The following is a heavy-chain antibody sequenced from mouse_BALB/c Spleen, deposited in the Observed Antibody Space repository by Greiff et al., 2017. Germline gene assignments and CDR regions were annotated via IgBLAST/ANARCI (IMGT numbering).Heavy chain of an antibody. D-gene: IGHD1-1*01. J-gene: IGHJ2*01. CDR3: ARTVVATPSFDY. Sequence: EVQLVESGPELVKPGASVKIPCKASGYTFTDYNMDWVKQSHGKSLEWIGDINPNNGGTIYNQKFKGKATLTVDKSSSTAYMELRSLTSEDTAVYYCARTVVATPSFDYWGQGTTLTVSS. V-gene: IGHV1-18*01. CDR2: INPNNGGT. CDR1: GYTFTDYN.